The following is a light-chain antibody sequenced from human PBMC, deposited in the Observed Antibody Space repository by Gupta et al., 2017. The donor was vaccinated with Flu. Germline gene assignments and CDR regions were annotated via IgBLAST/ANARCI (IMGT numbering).Light chain of an antibody. V-gene: IGKV3-15*01. Sequence: EIVLTQSPATLSVSPGERVSLSCRASQNVNGNLAWYQQKPGQPPRLLIYGASTRAAGVPARFSGIGFGTDFTLTVSSRQSEDSAVYFCQQYKVWPPITFGGGTKVQI. CDR1: QNVNGN. J-gene: IGKJ4*01. CDR2: GAS. CDR3: QQYKVWPPIT.